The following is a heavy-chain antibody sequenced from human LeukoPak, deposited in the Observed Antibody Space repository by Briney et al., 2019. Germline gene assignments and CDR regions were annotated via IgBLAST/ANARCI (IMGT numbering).Heavy chain of an antibody. J-gene: IGHJ4*02. D-gene: IGHD3-9*01. Sequence: TSSETLSLTCTVSGGSIGSGGYYWSWVRQPPGKGLEYIGYIHYSGTTNYNPSLKSRLTISVDTSKNQFSLKLRSVTAADTAVYYCAAADGNYDVLTGPVSLFYFDYWGQGTLVTVSS. V-gene: IGHV4-61*08. CDR3: AAADGNYDVLTGPVSLFYFDY. CDR2: IHYSGTT. CDR1: GGSIGSGGYY.